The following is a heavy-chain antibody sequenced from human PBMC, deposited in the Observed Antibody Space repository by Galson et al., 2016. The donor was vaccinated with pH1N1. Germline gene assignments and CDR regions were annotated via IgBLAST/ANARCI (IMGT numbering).Heavy chain of an antibody. CDR1: GYNFNVYY. J-gene: IGHJ4*02. Sequence: SVKVSCKASGYNFNVYYMHWVRQAPGQGLQWMGWIDPNGGTTYYAQKFQGRVTMTRDTSISTAYMELSRLTSDDTALYYCARILRTLVFDYWGQGTLVTVSS. D-gene: IGHD3-9*01. CDR3: ARILRTLVFDY. V-gene: IGHV1-2*02. CDR2: IDPNGGTT.